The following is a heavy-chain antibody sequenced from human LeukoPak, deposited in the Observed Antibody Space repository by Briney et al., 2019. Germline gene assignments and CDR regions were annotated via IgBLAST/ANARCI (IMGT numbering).Heavy chain of an antibody. CDR2: INPNSGGT. CDR1: GYTFTVYY. CDR3: ARSPHILTGENFDY. Sequence: ASVKVSCKASGYTFTVYYMHWVRQAPGQGLEWMGWINPNSGGTNYAQKFQDRVSITRDTSISTAYMHLSRLRSADTAVYYCARSPHILTGENFDYWGQGTLLTVSS. J-gene: IGHJ4*02. D-gene: IGHD3-9*01. V-gene: IGHV1-2*02.